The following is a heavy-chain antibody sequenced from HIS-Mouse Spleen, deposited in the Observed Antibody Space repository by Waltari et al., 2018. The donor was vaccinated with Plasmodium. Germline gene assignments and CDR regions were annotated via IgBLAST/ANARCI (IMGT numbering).Heavy chain of an antibody. D-gene: IGHD3-3*01. CDR2: INHSGST. J-gene: IGHJ2*01. Sequence: QVQLQQWGAGLLKPSETLSPTCAVYGGSSSGYYWRWIRQPPGKGLEWIGEINHSGSTNYNPSLKSRVTISVDTSKNQFSLKLSSVTAADTAVYYCARVTSSGVYWYFDLWGRGTLVTVSS. CDR1: GGSSSGYY. CDR3: ARVTSSGVYWYFDL. V-gene: IGHV4-34*01.